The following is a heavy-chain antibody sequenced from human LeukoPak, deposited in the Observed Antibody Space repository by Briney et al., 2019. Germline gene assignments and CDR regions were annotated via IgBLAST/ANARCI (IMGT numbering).Heavy chain of an antibody. CDR1: GFTFSRAW. D-gene: IGHD2-21*02. V-gene: IGHV3-7*01. Sequence: GGSLRLSWAASGFTFSRAWMNWVRQAPGKGLGWVSNIKLDGSETYYVDSVKGRFTISRDNAKNSVYLQMDSLRAEDTAVYYCVGEIRLVTAHWFDPWGQGTLVTVSS. CDR2: IKLDGSET. J-gene: IGHJ5*02. CDR3: VGEIRLVTAHWFDP.